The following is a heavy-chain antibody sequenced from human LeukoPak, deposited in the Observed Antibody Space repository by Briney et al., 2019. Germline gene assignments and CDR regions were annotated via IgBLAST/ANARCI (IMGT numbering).Heavy chain of an antibody. CDR2: IYPGDSDT. CDR3: ATGIAAAGTSPYFDY. D-gene: IGHD6-13*01. Sequence: GEFLKISCKGSGYSFTSYWIGWVRQMPGKGLEWMGIIYPGDSDTRYSPSFQGQVTISADKSISTAYLQWSSLKASDTAMYYCATGIAAAGTSPYFDYWGQGTLITVSS. V-gene: IGHV5-51*01. CDR1: GYSFTSYW. J-gene: IGHJ4*02.